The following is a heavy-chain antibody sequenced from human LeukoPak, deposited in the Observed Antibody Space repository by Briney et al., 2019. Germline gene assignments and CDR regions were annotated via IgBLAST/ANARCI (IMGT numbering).Heavy chain of an antibody. D-gene: IGHD4-17*01. J-gene: IGHJ2*01. CDR2: IYYSGST. Sequence: PSQTLSLTCTVSGGSISSGGYYWSWIRQHPGKGLEWIGYIYYSGSTYYNPSLKSRVTISVDTSKNQFSLKLSSVTAADTAVYCCARDGYGDPWYFDLWGRGTLVTVSS. CDR1: GGSISSGGYY. V-gene: IGHV4-31*03. CDR3: ARDGYGDPWYFDL.